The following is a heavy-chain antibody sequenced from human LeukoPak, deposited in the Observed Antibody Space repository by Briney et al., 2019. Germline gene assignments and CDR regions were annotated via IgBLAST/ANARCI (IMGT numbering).Heavy chain of an antibody. J-gene: IGHJ4*02. V-gene: IGHV3-7*03. Sequence: GGSLRLSCAASGFTFSKYWMQWVRQAPGKGLEWVAVIKEDGSEIHYVDSVKGQFTISRDYAENALYLQMNSLRAEDTAVYYCARDLGFCANGECHRKFHHWGQGILVTVSS. CDR2: IKEDGSEI. CDR3: ARDLGFCANGECHRKFHH. D-gene: IGHD2-8*01. CDR1: GFTFSKYW.